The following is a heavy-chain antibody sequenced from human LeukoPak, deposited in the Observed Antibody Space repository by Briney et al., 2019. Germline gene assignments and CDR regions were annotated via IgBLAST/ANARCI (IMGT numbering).Heavy chain of an antibody. J-gene: IGHJ6*03. CDR3: ARVFGGNDFNYYYYYMDV. V-gene: IGHV4-61*02. Sequence: SETLSLTCTVSGGSISSGGYYWSWIRQPAGKGLEWIGRIYTSGGTKYNPSLKSRVTISVDTSKNQFSLKLSSVTAADTAVYYCARVFGGNDFNYYYYYMDVWGKGTTVTISS. CDR1: GGSISSGGYY. D-gene: IGHD5-12*01. CDR2: IYTSGGT.